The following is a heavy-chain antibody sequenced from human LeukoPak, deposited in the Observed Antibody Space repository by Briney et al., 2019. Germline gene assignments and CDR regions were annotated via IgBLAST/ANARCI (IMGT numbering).Heavy chain of an antibody. J-gene: IGHJ4*02. CDR1: GFTFSSYA. CDR2: ISYDGSNK. D-gene: IGHD3-10*01. Sequence: PGGFLRLSCAASGFTFSSYAMHWVRQAPGKGLEWVAVISYDGSNKYYADSVKGRFTISRDNSKNTLYLQMNSLRAEDTAVYYCARGDGWFGESRGDYWGQGTLVTVSS. V-gene: IGHV3-30*04. CDR3: ARGDGWFGESRGDY.